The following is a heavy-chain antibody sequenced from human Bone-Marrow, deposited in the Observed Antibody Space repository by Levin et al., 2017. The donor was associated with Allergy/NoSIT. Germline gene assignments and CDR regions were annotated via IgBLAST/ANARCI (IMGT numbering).Heavy chain of an antibody. CDR1: GFTFGSYW. Sequence: GESPKISCAASGFTFGSYWMAWVRQAPGKGLEWVANINQDGSERNYVDSVKGRFIISRDNAENSLYLHMNSLRAEDTAIYFCATGVWAHNYWGQGTLVAVSS. CDR2: INQDGSER. CDR3: ATGVWAHNY. D-gene: IGHD1-14*01. V-gene: IGHV3-7*01. J-gene: IGHJ4*02.